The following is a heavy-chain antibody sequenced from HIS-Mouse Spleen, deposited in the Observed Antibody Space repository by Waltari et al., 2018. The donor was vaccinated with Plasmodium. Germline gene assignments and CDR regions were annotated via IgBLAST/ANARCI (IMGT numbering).Heavy chain of an antibody. CDR1: GGSISSYY. V-gene: IGHV4-59*08. Sequence: QVQLQESGPGLVTPSETLSLTCTVSGGSISSYYWSWIRQPPGKGLEWLGYIYYSGSTNYNPSLKSRVTISVDTSKNQFSLKLSSVTAADTAVYYCARHRYSSSWYSYWGQGTLVTVSS. CDR2: IYYSGST. CDR3: ARHRYSSSWYSY. J-gene: IGHJ4*02. D-gene: IGHD6-13*01.